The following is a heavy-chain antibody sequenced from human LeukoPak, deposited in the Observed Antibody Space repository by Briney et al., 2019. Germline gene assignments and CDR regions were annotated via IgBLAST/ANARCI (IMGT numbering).Heavy chain of an antibody. J-gene: IGHJ4*02. V-gene: IGHV3-30-3*01. CDR2: ISYDGSNK. CDR3: APIAATGSFDC. D-gene: IGHD2-15*01. Sequence: PGGSLRLSCAASGFTFSSYAMHWVRQAPGKGLEWVAVISYDGSNKYYADSVKGRFTISRDNSKNTLYLQMNSLRAEDTAVYYCAPIAATGSFDCWGQGTLVTVSS. CDR1: GFTFSSYA.